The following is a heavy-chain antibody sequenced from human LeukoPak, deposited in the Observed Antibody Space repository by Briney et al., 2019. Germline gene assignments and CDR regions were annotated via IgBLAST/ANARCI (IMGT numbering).Heavy chain of an antibody. Sequence: GGSLRLSCAASGFTFSSYAMSWVRQAPGKGLEWVSAISGSGGSTYYADSVKGRFTISRDNSKNTLYPQMNSLRAEDTAVYYCAKFSSGYYYGYFDYWGQGTLVTVSS. CDR2: ISGSGGST. CDR3: AKFSSGYYYGYFDY. J-gene: IGHJ4*02. D-gene: IGHD3-22*01. V-gene: IGHV3-23*01. CDR1: GFTFSSYA.